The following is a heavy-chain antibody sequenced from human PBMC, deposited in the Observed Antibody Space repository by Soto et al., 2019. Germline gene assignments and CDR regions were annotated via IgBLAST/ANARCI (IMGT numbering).Heavy chain of an antibody. J-gene: IGHJ4*02. CDR2: IYYSGST. D-gene: IGHD3-9*01. CDR1: GGSITSSNYY. V-gene: IGHV4-39*01. Sequence: PSETLSLTCTVSGGSITSSNYYWGWIRQPPGRGLEWIGSIYYSGSTHYNPSLESRDTISLDKSNNQFSLKLSSVTAADTAVYYCVRQARSLLTGYYYFDYGGPGTLVTVSS. CDR3: VRQARSLLTGYYYFDY.